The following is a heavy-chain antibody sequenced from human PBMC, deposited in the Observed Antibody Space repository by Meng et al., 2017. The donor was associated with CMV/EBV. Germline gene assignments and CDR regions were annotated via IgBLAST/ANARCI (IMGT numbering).Heavy chain of an antibody. CDR3: ARIAAAGRFDY. CDR2: IYWDDDK. CDR1: GFSLSTSGVG. D-gene: IGHD6-13*01. Sequence: ITLNDAGPTLVKPTQALTLTCTFSGFSLSTSGVGVGWIRQPPGKALEWLALIYWDDDKRYSPSLKSRLTITKDTSKNQVVLTMTNMDPVDTATYYCARIAAAGRFDYWGQGTLVTASS. J-gene: IGHJ4*02. V-gene: IGHV2-5*02.